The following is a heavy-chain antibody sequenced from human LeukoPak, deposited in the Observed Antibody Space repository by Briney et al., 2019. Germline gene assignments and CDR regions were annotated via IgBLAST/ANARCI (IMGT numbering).Heavy chain of an antibody. Sequence: GGSLRLSCAASGFTVSSNYMSWVRQAPGKGLEWVSVIYSGGSTNYADSVKGRFTISRDNSKNTLYLQMNSPRAEDTAVYYCARGTDYGGNTLDYWGQGTLVTVSS. CDR1: GFTVSSNY. J-gene: IGHJ4*02. V-gene: IGHV3-66*01. D-gene: IGHD4-17*01. CDR2: IYSGGST. CDR3: ARGTDYGGNTLDY.